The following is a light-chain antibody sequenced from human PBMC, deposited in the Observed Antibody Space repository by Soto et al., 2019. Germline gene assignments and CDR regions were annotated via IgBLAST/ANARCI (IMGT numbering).Light chain of an antibody. V-gene: IGKV3-20*01. CDR1: QSVSSTY. CDR2: GAS. Sequence: IVLTQSPGTLSLSPKERATLSCRASQSVSSTYLAWYQQKPGQAPRLLIYGASSRATGIPDRFSGSASGTDFTLTINRLEPEDFAIYYCQQYGDSRTFGQGTKVDIK. CDR3: QQYGDSRT. J-gene: IGKJ2*01.